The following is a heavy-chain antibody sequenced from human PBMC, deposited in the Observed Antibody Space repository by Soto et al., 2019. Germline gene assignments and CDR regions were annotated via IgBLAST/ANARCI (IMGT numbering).Heavy chain of an antibody. CDR1: GFTFDDYA. J-gene: IGHJ4*02. V-gene: IGHV3-9*01. CDR2: ISWNSVNI. CDR3: ARIPGITAAADGY. D-gene: IGHD6-13*01. Sequence: EVQLVESGGGLVQPGRSLRLSCAASGFTFDDYAMHWVRQGPGKGLEWVSSISWNSVNIGYADPVKGRFTITRDNAKNSLYLQMNSLRTEDTALYYCARIPGITAAADGYWGQGTLVTVSS.